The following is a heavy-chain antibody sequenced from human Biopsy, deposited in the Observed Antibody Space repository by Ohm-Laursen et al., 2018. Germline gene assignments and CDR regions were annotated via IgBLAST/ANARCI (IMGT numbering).Heavy chain of an antibody. V-gene: IGHV4-59*02. Sequence: PGTLSLTCTVSGDSVTKYYWSWIRQPTGKGLEWIGHIYYSVMTNYSPSLQSRVSISVDTSRNQVSLTLSSVTAADTAVYYCARDSGILNYGNFKYYHYYGMDVWGQGTKVTVSS. CDR2: IYYSVMT. CDR1: GDSVTKYY. J-gene: IGHJ6*02. CDR3: ARDSGILNYGNFKYYHYYGMDV. D-gene: IGHD4-11*01.